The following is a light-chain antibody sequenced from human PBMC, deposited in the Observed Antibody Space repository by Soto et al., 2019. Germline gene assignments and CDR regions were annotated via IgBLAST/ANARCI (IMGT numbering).Light chain of an antibody. CDR3: SPYTSSSTYV. CDR2: EVS. V-gene: IGLV2-14*01. CDR1: SSDVGGYNY. Sequence: QSALTQPASVSGSPGQSITISCPGTSSDVGGYNYVSWYQQHPGNAPKLMIYEVSYLPSGVSNRFSGSKSGNTASLTISGLQAEDEAHYYCSPYTSSSTYVFGTGTKVTVL. J-gene: IGLJ1*01.